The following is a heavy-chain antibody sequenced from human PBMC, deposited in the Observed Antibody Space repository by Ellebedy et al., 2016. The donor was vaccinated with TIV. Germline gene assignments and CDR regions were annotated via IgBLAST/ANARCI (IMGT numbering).Heavy chain of an antibody. Sequence: SETLSLTCSVSGASISSSGSYWGWIRQPPGKGLEWIGSIYYSGTTYYNPSLKSRTTISVDTSKNQFSLTLDSVTAADTAVYYCATFVTRVPVFDAFDIWGQGTLVTVSS. CDR2: IYYSGTT. J-gene: IGHJ3*02. CDR1: GASISSSGSY. D-gene: IGHD3-16*01. CDR3: ATFVTRVPVFDAFDI. V-gene: IGHV4-39*01.